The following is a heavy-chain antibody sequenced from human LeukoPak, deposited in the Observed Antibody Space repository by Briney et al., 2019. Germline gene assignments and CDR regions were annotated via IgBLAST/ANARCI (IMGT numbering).Heavy chain of an antibody. CDR1: GGSISSSSYY. CDR3: ARHYDHYDSSGCYAF. Sequence: ASETLSLTCTVSGGSISSSSYYWGWIRQPPGKGLEWIGSIYYSGSTNYNPSLKSRVTISIDTSKNQFSLKLSSVTAADTAVYYCARHYDHYDSSGCYAFWGQGTLVTVSS. V-gene: IGHV4-39*01. CDR2: IYYSGST. D-gene: IGHD3-22*01. J-gene: IGHJ4*02.